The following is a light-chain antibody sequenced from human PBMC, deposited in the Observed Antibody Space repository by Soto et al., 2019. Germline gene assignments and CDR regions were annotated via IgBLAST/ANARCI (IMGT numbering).Light chain of an antibody. V-gene: IGKV3-15*01. CDR3: QQYNNWTRT. CDR1: QSVSRD. CDR2: GAS. J-gene: IGKJ1*01. Sequence: IVMTQSPATRSVSPGERATRSCGASQSVSRDLAWYQHKHGQAPRTPLYGASTRATGVPAKFSGSGSGTQGTLTISSLKSEDGAVYYCQQYNNWTRTFGQGTKVDNK.